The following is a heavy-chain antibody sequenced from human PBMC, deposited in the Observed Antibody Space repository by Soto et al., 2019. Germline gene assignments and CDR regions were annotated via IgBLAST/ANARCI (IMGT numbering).Heavy chain of an antibody. CDR1: GVSISSSNYY. CDR3: ARHFPRRVVRSSWFDA. J-gene: IGHJ5*02. V-gene: IGHV4-39*01. D-gene: IGHD2-15*01. CDR2: TYYSGST. Sequence: PSETLSLTCTVSGVSISSSNYYWGWIRQPPGKGLEWIGSTYYSGSTYYNSSLKRRVTLNVDTSKNEFSLKVTSVTAADTAVYYCARHFPRRVVRSSWFDAWGQGILVTVSS.